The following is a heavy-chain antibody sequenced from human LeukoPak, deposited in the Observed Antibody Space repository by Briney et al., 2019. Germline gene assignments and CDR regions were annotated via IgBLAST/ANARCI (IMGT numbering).Heavy chain of an antibody. CDR2: LYSGGTT. Sequence: GGSLRLSCAASGFTVSSNYMSWVRQAPGKGLEWVSVLYSGGTTYYADSVKGRFTISRQTSKNTLYLQMNSLRAEDTAVYYCARGDYNDTSGYLNWGQGTLVTVSS. D-gene: IGHD3-22*01. CDR3: ARGDYNDTSGYLN. V-gene: IGHV3-53*04. J-gene: IGHJ4*02. CDR1: GFTVSSNY.